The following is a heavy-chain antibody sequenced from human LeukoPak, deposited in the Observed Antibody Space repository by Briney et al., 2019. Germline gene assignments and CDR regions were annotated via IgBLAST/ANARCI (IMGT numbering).Heavy chain of an antibody. D-gene: IGHD4/OR15-4a*01. CDR1: GFTFSSYA. CDR3: ARAKDLPYYYYGMDV. CDR2: IWYDGSNK. Sequence: GGSLRLSCAASGFTFSSYAMHWVRQAPGKGLEWVAVIWYDGSNKYYADSVKGRFTISRDNSKNTLYLQMNSLRAEDTAVYYCARAKDLPYYYYGMDVWGQGTTVTVSS. V-gene: IGHV3-33*08. J-gene: IGHJ6*02.